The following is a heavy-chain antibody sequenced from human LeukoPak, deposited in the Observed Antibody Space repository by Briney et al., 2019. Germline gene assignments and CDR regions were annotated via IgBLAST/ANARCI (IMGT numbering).Heavy chain of an antibody. J-gene: IGHJ6*02. D-gene: IGHD2-2*01. V-gene: IGHV3-48*01. CDR1: GFTFSSYA. CDR2: IGDSSSRI. Sequence: GGSLRLSCAASGFTFSSYAMHWVRQAPGKGLEWVSYIGDSSSRIYYADSVKGRFTISRDNAKNSLYLQMNSLRAEDTAVYYCARVRAGYCTSTSCYTGMDVWGQGTTVTVSS. CDR3: ARVRAGYCTSTSCYTGMDV.